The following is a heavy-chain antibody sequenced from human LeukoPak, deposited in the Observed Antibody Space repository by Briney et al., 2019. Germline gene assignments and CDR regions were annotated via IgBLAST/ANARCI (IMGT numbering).Heavy chain of an antibody. CDR3: ARPDGYNSAYWYFDL. CDR1: GGSFSGYY. Sequence: SETLSLTCAVYGGSFSGYYWSWLRQPPGKGLEWIGEINHSGSTNYNPSLKSRVTISVDTSKNQFSPKLSSVTAADTDVYYCARPDGYNSAYWYFDLWGRGTLVTVSS. CDR2: INHSGST. V-gene: IGHV4-34*01. J-gene: IGHJ2*01. D-gene: IGHD5-24*01.